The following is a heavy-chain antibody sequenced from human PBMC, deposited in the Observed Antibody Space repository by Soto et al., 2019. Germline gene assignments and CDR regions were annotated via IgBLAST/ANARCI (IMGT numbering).Heavy chain of an antibody. CDR1: GFTFRDYY. CDR2: INSSIKYT. V-gene: IGHV3-11*05. Sequence: QVQLVESGGGLVRPGGYLRLSCEASGFTFRDYYMTCFRQAPGYGLGWLSYINSSIKYTKYADSVKGRFTISRDNAKNSLYLQMNSLRADDPAVYYCEREYYYTMDVWGQGTMVTVSS. J-gene: IGHJ6*02. CDR3: EREYYYTMDV.